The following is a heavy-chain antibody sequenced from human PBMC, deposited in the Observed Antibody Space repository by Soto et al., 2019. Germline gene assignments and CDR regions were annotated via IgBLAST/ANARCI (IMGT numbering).Heavy chain of an antibody. J-gene: IGHJ5*02. Sequence: SETLSLTCTVSGGAITAYYWSWIRQPVGEGLQWIGRVYSTGSTNYNPSLRSRVTMSVDTSQNQFSLKLSSVTAADTAVYYCARGYLKGANRGSPRTWGQGTLVT. D-gene: IGHD1-26*01. CDR3: ARGYLKGANRGSPRT. CDR1: GGAITAYY. CDR2: VYSTGST. V-gene: IGHV4-4*07.